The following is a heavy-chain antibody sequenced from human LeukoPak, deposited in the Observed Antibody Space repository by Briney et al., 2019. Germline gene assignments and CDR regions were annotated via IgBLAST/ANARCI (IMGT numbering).Heavy chain of an antibody. V-gene: IGHV4-39*01. D-gene: IGHD1-26*01. CDR1: GGSISSSSAY. CDR3: ARDTGNFDVDY. Sequence: SETLSLTCTVSGGSISSSSAYLGWIRQFPGKGLEWMGSILYSGSTYYIPSLKSRLTISADTSKNQFSLKLSSVTAADTAVYYCARDTGNFDVDYWGQGTLVTVSS. J-gene: IGHJ4*02. CDR2: ILYSGST.